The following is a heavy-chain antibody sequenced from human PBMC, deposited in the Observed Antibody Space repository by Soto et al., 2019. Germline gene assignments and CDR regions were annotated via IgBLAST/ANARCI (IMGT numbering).Heavy chain of an antibody. CDR3: ARAYSGRLPRRADYYFAMDV. J-gene: IGHJ6*02. Sequence: EVQLVESGGGVVQPGESLRLSCAASGFTFSAYDMHWVRQTTGKGLEWVSAIGSADDPYYLGSVKGRFTISRENAKKSLYLQMNSLRAEDTDVYYCARAYSGRLPRRADYYFAMDVWGQGTTVTVSS. D-gene: IGHD2-15*01. CDR2: IGSADDP. CDR1: GFTFSAYD. V-gene: IGHV3-13*05.